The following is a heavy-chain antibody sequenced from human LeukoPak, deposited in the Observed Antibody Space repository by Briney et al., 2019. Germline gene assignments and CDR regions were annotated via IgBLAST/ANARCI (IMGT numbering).Heavy chain of an antibody. V-gene: IGHV1-18*04. Sequence: GASVKVSCKASGYTFTSYYMHWVRQAPGQRLEWMGWISPYNGNTNYAQKLQGRVTMTTDTSTTTAYMELRSLRSDDTAIYYCARHPYYDSRGYYVYWGQGTLVTVSS. J-gene: IGHJ4*02. CDR2: ISPYNGNT. D-gene: IGHD3-22*01. CDR3: ARHPYYDSRGYYVY. CDR1: GYTFTSYY.